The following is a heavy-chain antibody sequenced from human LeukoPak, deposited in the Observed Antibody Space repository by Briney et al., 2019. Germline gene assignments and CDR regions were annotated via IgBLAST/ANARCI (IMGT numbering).Heavy chain of an antibody. CDR1: GGSISSSSYY. V-gene: IGHV4-39*07. CDR3: ARDRANLLWFGEYALDY. CDR2: IYYSGST. Sequence: PSETLSLTCTVSGGSISSSSYYWGWIRQPPGKGLEWIGSIYYSGSTYYNPSLKSRVTISVDTSKNQFSLKLSSVTAADTAVYYCARDRANLLWFGEYALDYWGQGTLVTVSS. J-gene: IGHJ4*02. D-gene: IGHD3-10*01.